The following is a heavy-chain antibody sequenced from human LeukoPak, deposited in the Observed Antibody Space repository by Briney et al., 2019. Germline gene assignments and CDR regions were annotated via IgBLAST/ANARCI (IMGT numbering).Heavy chain of an antibody. Sequence: SQTLSLTCTVSGGSISSGDYYWSWIRQPPGKGLEWIGYIYYSGSTYYNPSLKSRVTISVDTSKNQFSLKLSSVTAADTAVYYCARGNPYYDYVWGSYRTDAFDIWGQGTMVTVSS. D-gene: IGHD3-16*02. V-gene: IGHV4-30-4*01. J-gene: IGHJ3*02. CDR3: ARGNPYYDYVWGSYRTDAFDI. CDR1: GGSISSGDYY. CDR2: IYYSGST.